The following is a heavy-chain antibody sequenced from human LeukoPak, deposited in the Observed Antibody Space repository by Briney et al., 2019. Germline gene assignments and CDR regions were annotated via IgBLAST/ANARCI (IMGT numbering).Heavy chain of an antibody. CDR2: IYYSGST. D-gene: IGHD4-17*01. Sequence: PSETLSLTCTVSGGSISSYYWSWIRQPPGKGLEWIGYIYYSGSTNYNPSLKSRVTISVDTSKNQFSLKLSSVTAADTAVYYCARGPTVFYFDYWDQGTLVTVSS. V-gene: IGHV4-59*01. CDR1: GGSISSYY. J-gene: IGHJ4*02. CDR3: ARGPTVFYFDY.